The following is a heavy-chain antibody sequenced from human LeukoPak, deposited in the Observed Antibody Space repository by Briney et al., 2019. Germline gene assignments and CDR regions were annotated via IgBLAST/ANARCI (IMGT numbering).Heavy chain of an antibody. CDR1: AGSISSYY. D-gene: IGHD4/OR15-4a*01. CDR3: ARDAKYGGYFNY. V-gene: IGHV4-59*01. J-gene: IGHJ4*02. CDR2: IYSSGST. Sequence: SEILSLTCTVSAGSISSYYWSWIRQPPGKGLEWIGYIYSSGSTNYNPSLKSRVTISVDTSKNQFSLKLSSVTAADTAVYYCARDAKYGGYFNYWGQGTLVTVSS.